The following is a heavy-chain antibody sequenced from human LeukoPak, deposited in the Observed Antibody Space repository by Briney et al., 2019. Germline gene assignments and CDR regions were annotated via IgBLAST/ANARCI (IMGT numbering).Heavy chain of an antibody. CDR2: ISSSSNYI. V-gene: IGHV3-21*04. CDR1: GFTFSSYS. CDR3: ARDRYSGSYFDY. Sequence: PGGSLRLSCAASGFTFSSYSMNWVRQAPGKGLEWVSSISSSSNYIYYADSVKGRFTISRDNAKNSLYLQMNSLRAEDTALYYSARDRYSGSYFDYWGQGTLVTVSS. J-gene: IGHJ4*02. D-gene: IGHD1-26*01.